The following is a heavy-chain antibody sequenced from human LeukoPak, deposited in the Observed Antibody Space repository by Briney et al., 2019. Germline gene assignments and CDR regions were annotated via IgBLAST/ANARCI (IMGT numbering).Heavy chain of an antibody. D-gene: IGHD5-18*01. Sequence: PSETLSLTCTVSGGSISSYYWSWIRQPPGKGLEWIGYIYYSGSTNYNPSLKSRVPISVDTSKNQFSLKLSSVTAADTAVYYCAREDYSYGPAGFDYWGQGTLVTVSS. CDR3: AREDYSYGPAGFDY. V-gene: IGHV4-59*01. J-gene: IGHJ4*02. CDR1: GGSISSYY. CDR2: IYYSGST.